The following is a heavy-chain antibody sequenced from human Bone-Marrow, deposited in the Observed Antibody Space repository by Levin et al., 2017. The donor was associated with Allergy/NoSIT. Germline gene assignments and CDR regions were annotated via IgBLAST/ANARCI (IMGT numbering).Heavy chain of an antibody. V-gene: IGHV3-21*01. CDR1: GFTFSSYS. CDR3: ASAGGDWRLPPSYY. J-gene: IGHJ4*02. CDR2: ISSSSSYI. Sequence: GGSLRLSCAASGFTFSSYSMNWVRQAPGKGLEWVSSISSSSSYIYYADSVKGRFTISRDNAKNSLYLQMNSLRAEDTAVYYCASAGGDWRLPPSYYWGQGTLVTVSS. D-gene: IGHD3-16*01.